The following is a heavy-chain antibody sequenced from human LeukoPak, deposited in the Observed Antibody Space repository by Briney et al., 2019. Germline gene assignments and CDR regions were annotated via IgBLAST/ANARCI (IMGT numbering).Heavy chain of an antibody. D-gene: IGHD3-10*01. CDR2: IYSGGST. CDR1: GFTVSSNY. Sequence: GGSLRLSCAASGFTVSSNYMSRVRQAPGKGLEWVSVIYSGGSTYYADSVKGRFTISRDNSKNTLYLQMNSLRAEDTAVYYCARGSLGSSDFDYWGQGTLVTVSS. V-gene: IGHV3-66*01. CDR3: ARGSLGSSDFDY. J-gene: IGHJ4*02.